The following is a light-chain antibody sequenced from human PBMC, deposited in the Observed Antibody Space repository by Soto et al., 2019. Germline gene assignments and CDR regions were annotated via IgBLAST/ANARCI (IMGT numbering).Light chain of an antibody. V-gene: IGLV2-23*01. J-gene: IGLJ1*01. CDR3: CSYAGRV. CDR1: SSDVGSYNL. Sequence: QSALTQPASVSGSPGQSITISCTGTSSDVGSYNLVSWYQQHPGKAPKLMIYEGSKRPSGVSNRFSGSKSGNTASLTISGLQAEEEADYYCCSYAGRVFGTGTKVTVL. CDR2: EGS.